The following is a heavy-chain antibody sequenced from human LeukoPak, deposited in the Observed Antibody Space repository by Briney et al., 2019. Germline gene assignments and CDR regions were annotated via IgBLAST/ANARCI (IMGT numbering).Heavy chain of an antibody. CDR3: AKDHLRCSSTSCPFDY. CDR1: GFTFSSYD. V-gene: IGHV3-13*01. CDR2: IGTAFDT. J-gene: IGHJ4*02. Sequence: GGSLRLSCAASGFTFSSYDMHWVRQATGKGLEWVSAIGTAFDTSYAGSVKGRFTISRDNSKNTLYLQMNSLRAEDTAVYYCAKDHLRCSSTSCPFDYWGQGTLVTVSS. D-gene: IGHD2-2*01.